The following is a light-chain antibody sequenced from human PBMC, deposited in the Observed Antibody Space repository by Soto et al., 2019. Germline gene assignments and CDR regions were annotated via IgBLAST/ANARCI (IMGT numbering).Light chain of an antibody. Sequence: DIQMTQSPSSLSASVGDRVTITCRASQTITGSLNWYQQRQGKAPNLLIYASNSLQSGVPPRFSGSGSGTDFTLTISSLQPEYFATYYCQQTYSIPITFGQGTRLDIK. J-gene: IGKJ5*01. CDR1: QTITGS. CDR3: QQTYSIPIT. V-gene: IGKV1-39*01. CDR2: ASN.